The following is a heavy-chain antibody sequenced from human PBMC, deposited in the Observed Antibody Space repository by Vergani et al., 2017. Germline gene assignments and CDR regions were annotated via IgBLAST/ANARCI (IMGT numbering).Heavy chain of an antibody. CDR1: GFSLSNARMG. V-gene: IGHV2-26*01. Sequence: QVTLKESGPVLVKPTETLTLTCTVSGFSLSNARMGVSWIRQPPGKALEWVAHIFSNDEKSYSTSLKSRLTISKDTSKSQVVLTMTNMDPVDTATYYCARMVYYYDSSGYSDIDYWGQGTLVTVSS. CDR2: IFSNDEK. J-gene: IGHJ4*02. D-gene: IGHD3-22*01. CDR3: ARMVYYYDSSGYSDIDY.